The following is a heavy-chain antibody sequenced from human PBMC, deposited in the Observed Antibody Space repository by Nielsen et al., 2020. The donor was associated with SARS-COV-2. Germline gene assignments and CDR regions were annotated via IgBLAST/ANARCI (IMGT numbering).Heavy chain of an antibody. D-gene: IGHD1-7*01. CDR3: VRDGSEYNWNYSKGAYFDY. CDR2: ISGSGGST. CDR1: GFTFSSYA. Sequence: GESLKISCAASGFTFSSYAMSWVRQAPGKGLEWVSAISGSGGSTYYADSVKGRFTISRDNSKNTLYLQMNSLRAEDTAVYYCVRDGSEYNWNYSKGAYFDYWGQGTLVTVSS. V-gene: IGHV3-23*01. J-gene: IGHJ4*02.